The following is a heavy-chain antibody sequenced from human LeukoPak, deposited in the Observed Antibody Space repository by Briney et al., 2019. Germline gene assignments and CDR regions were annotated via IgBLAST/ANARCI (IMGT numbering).Heavy chain of an antibody. V-gene: IGHV1-8*03. Sequence: ASVKVSCKASGYTFTSYDINWVRRATGQGLEWMGWMNPNSGNTGYAQKFQGRVTTTRNTSISTAYMELSSLRSEDTAVYYCASRGYSYNWFDPWGQGTLVTVSS. D-gene: IGHD5-18*01. CDR1: GYTFTSYD. CDR2: MNPNSGNT. CDR3: ASRGYSYNWFDP. J-gene: IGHJ5*02.